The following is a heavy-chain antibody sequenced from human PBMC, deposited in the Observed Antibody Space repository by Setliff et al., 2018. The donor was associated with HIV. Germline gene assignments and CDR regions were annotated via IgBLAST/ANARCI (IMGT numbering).Heavy chain of an antibody. CDR1: GSSISSYY. CDR3: GRQVPVPGVAVTPIDY. CDR2: IFYTGST. D-gene: IGHD3-22*01. Sequence: PSETLSLTCTVSGSSISSYYWTWLRQFPGKGLEWIGFIFYTGSTTYNPSLNSRVTISVDTSKNQFSLKVTSVTAADTAVYYCGRQVPVPGVAVTPIDYWGQGTLVTVSS. J-gene: IGHJ4*02. V-gene: IGHV4-59*08.